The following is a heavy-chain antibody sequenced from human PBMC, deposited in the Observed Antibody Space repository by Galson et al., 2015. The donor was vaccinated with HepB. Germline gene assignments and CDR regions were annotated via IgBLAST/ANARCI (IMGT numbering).Heavy chain of an antibody. V-gene: IGHV1-46*01. CDR3: ARGPYSSFYYFDY. Sequence: SVKVSCKASGYTSTNYYIHWVRQAPGQGLEWMAIINPSGGATTYAQKFQGRVTVTRDTSTNTVYMELTSLGSEDTAFYYCARGPYSSFYYFDYWGQGTLVTVSS. CDR1: GYTSTNYY. D-gene: IGHD5-12*01. CDR2: INPSGGAT. J-gene: IGHJ4*02.